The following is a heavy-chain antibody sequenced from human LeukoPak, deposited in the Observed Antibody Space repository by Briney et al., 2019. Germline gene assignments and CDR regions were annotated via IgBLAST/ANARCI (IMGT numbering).Heavy chain of an antibody. CDR3: AREGEDCSSTSCYSGYLDY. V-gene: IGHV3-30-3*01. CDR2: ISYDGSNK. D-gene: IGHD2-2*02. Sequence: PGGSLRLSCAASGFTFSSYAMHWVRQAPGKGLEWVAVISYDGSNKHYADSVKGRFTISRDNSKNTLYLQMNSLRAEDTAVYYCAREGEDCSSTSCYSGYLDYWGQGTLVTVSS. CDR1: GFTFSSYA. J-gene: IGHJ4*02.